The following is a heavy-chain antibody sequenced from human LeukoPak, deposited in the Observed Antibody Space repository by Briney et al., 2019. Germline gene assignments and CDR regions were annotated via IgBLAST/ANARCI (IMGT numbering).Heavy chain of an antibody. CDR2: IIPIFGTA. Sequence: ASVKVSCEASGGTFSSYAISWVRQAPGQGLEWMGGIIPIFGTANYAQKFQGRVTITADESTNTAYMELSSLRSEDTAVYFCAGIPVFGVVLHQEPVWGKGTTVTVSS. D-gene: IGHD3-3*01. CDR1: GGTFSSYA. J-gene: IGHJ6*04. V-gene: IGHV1-69*13. CDR3: AGIPVFGVVLHQEPV.